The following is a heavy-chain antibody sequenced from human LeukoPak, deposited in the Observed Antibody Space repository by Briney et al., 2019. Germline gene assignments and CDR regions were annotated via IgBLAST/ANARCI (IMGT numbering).Heavy chain of an antibody. D-gene: IGHD1-26*01. J-gene: IGHJ3*02. CDR3: ARVVWELQAAFDI. CDR2: IIPIFGTA. V-gene: IGHV1-69*05. CDR1: GGTFSSYA. Sequence: SVKVSCKASGGTFSSYAISWVRQAPGQGLEWMGGIIPIFGTANYAQKFQGRVTITTDESTSTAYMELSSLRSEDTAVYYCARVVWELQAAFDIWGQGTMVTVSS.